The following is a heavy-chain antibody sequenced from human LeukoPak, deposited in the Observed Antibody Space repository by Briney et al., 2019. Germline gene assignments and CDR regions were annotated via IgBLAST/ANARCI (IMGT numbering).Heavy chain of an antibody. J-gene: IGHJ3*02. Sequence: RGESLNISCQGSGDTFTAYWIGWVRQMPGKGLEWVGIIHPGDSDTRYSPSFQGQVTISADKSITTAYLQWSSLKASDTAMYYCGRHQHSGSYGAFDIWGQGTMVTVSS. CDR1: GDTFTAYW. CDR3: GRHQHSGSYGAFDI. D-gene: IGHD1-26*01. CDR2: IHPGDSDT. V-gene: IGHV5-51*01.